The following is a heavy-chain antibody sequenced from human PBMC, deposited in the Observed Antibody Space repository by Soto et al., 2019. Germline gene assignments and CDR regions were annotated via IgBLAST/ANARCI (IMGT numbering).Heavy chain of an antibody. J-gene: IGHJ4*02. CDR3: AREDGSGSRSPFDY. D-gene: IGHD3-10*01. CDR2: ISSSSSYI. V-gene: IGHV3-21*01. Sequence: SLRLSCAASGFPFSSYSMNWVRQAPGKGLEWVSSISSSSSYIYYADSVKGRFTISRDNAKNSLYLQMNSLRAEDTAVYYCAREDGSGSRSPFDYWGQGTLVTVSS. CDR1: GFPFSSYS.